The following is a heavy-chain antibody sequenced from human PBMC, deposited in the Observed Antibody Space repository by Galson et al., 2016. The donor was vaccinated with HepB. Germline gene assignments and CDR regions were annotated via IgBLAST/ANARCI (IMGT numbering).Heavy chain of an antibody. CDR1: GYTFTTYA. J-gene: IGHJ4*02. CDR2: INTGKGNT. CDR3: ARGASSYFPPFDY. V-gene: IGHV1-3*04. D-gene: IGHD2/OR15-2a*01. Sequence: SVKVSCKASGYTFTTYAIHWVRQAPGQRLEWMGWINTGKGNTEYSQKFQGRVTFTRDTSASTVYMELSSLTSEDTAVYYCARGASSYFPPFDYWGQGTLVAVSS.